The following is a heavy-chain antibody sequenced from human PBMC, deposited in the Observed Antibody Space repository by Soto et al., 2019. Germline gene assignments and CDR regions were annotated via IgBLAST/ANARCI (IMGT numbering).Heavy chain of an antibody. V-gene: IGHV3-23*01. CDR3: ANYSAGNGNAFDI. Sequence: EVQLLESGGGLVQPGGSLRLSCAASGFTFSSFAMTWVRQAPGKGLEWVSSISGSGGSTYYADSVKGRFSISRDNSKKTLFFEMNSLRAEYTAVYYCANYSAGNGNAFDIWGQGTMVTVSS. CDR2: ISGSGGST. D-gene: IGHD6-13*01. CDR1: GFTFSSFA. J-gene: IGHJ3*02.